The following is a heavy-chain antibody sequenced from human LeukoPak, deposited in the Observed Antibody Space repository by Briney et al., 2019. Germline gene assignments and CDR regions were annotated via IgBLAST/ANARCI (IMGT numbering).Heavy chain of an antibody. CDR1: GFTFSSYA. CDR3: ARVWKFGSTSGYFDY. CDR2: ISYDGSNK. V-gene: IGHV3-30-3*01. J-gene: IGHJ4*02. Sequence: GSLRLSCAASGFTFSSYAMHWVRQAPGKGLEWVAVISYDGSNKYYADSVKGRFTISRDNSKNTLYLQMNSLRAEDTAVYYCARVWKFGSTSGYFDYWGQGTLVTVSS. D-gene: IGHD2-2*01.